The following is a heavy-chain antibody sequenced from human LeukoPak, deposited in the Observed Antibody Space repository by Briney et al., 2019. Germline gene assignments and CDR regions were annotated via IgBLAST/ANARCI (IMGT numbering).Heavy chain of an antibody. D-gene: IGHD3-16*01. CDR3: ARHFTGPGTYTPYFGMDV. CDR1: GGSISSSSSY. CDR2: IYYTGST. Sequence: PSETLSLTCTVSGGSISSSSSYWGWFRQPPGKGLEWIGSIYYTGSTYYNPSLKSRVTISVDTSRDQFSLKLSSVTAADTAMYYCARHFTGPGTYTPYFGMDVWGQGTTVTVSS. J-gene: IGHJ6*02. V-gene: IGHV4-39*01.